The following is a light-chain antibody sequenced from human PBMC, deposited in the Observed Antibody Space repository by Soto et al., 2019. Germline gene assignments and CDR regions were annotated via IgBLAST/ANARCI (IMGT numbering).Light chain of an antibody. CDR2: GAS. CDR3: LQYVSSPWT. CDR1: QTVGGRY. J-gene: IGKJ1*01. V-gene: IGKV3-20*01. Sequence: EIVLTQSAATLSLSPGERATLSCRASQTVGGRYLAWFQQKPGQTPRVLIYGASTRAAGVPDRCSGSGSGTYFSLTINSLEPEDFAVYYCLQYVSSPWTFGQGTKVEV.